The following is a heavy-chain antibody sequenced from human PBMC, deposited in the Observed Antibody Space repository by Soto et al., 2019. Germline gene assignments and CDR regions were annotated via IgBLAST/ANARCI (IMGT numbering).Heavy chain of an antibody. V-gene: IGHV3-23*01. CDR3: AKVLLWFGESYGYYMDV. J-gene: IGHJ6*03. D-gene: IGHD3-10*01. CDR2: ISGSGGST. Sequence: PGGSLRLSCAASGFTFSSYAMSWVRQAPGKGLEWVSAISGSGGSTYYADSVKGRFTISRDNSKNTLYLQMNSLRAEDTAVYYCAKVLLWFGESYGYYMDVWGKGTTVTVSS. CDR1: GFTFSSYA.